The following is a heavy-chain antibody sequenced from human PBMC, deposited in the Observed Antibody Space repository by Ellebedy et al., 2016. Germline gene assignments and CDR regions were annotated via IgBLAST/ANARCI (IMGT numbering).Heavy chain of an antibody. V-gene: IGHV3-23*01. J-gene: IGHJ3*01. CDR3: TRVGLDNSFDV. Sequence: GGSLRLXXAASGFTFSTYAMSWVRQAPGKGLEWVSAISSRGSSTYYADSVKGRFTISRDNAKNSVYLQMNSLRDEDTAVYYCTRVGLDNSFDVWGQGTMVTVSS. D-gene: IGHD1-26*01. CDR2: ISSRGSST. CDR1: GFTFSTYA.